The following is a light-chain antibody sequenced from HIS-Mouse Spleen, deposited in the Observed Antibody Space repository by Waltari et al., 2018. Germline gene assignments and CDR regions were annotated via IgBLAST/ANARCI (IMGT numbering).Light chain of an antibody. CDR2: KDS. Sequence: SYELTQPPSVSVSPGQTARITCSGDALPKQYAYWYQQKPGQAPVLVIYKDSERPSGIHERFSGSSSGTTVTLTISGVQAEDEADYYCQSAESSGTYVVFGGGTKLTVL. V-gene: IGLV3-25*03. J-gene: IGLJ2*01. CDR3: QSAESSGTYVV. CDR1: ALPKQY.